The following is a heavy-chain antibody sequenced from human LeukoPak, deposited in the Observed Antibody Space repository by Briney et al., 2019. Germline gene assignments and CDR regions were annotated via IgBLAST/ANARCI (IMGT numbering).Heavy chain of an antibody. CDR1: GYTLTELS. CDR2: FDPEDGET. CDR3: ATGYNWNSREDY. D-gene: IGHD1-7*01. Sequence: ALVKVSCKVSGYTLTELSMHWVRQAPGKGLEWMGGFDPEDGETIYAQKFQGRVTMTEDTSTDTAYMELSSLRSEDTAVYYCATGYNWNSREDYWGQGTLVTVSS. J-gene: IGHJ4*02. V-gene: IGHV1-24*01.